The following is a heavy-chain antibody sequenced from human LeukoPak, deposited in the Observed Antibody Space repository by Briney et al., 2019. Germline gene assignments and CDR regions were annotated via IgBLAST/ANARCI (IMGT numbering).Heavy chain of an antibody. CDR2: ISGSGGST. J-gene: IGHJ4*02. V-gene: IGHV3-23*01. Sequence: GGSLRLSCAASGFTFSSYAMSWVRQAPGKGLEWVSAISGSGGSTCYADSVKGRFTISRDNSKNTLYLQMNSLRAEDTAVYYCAKARWWDTAMVKGYYFDYWGQGTLVTVSS. CDR3: AKARWWDTAMVKGYYFDY. D-gene: IGHD5-18*01. CDR1: GFTFSSYA.